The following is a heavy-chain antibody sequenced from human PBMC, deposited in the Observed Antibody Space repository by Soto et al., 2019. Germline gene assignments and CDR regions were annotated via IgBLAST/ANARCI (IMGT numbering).Heavy chain of an antibody. CDR1: GFTFTSYA. CDR2: ISGSGGHT. J-gene: IGHJ4*02. D-gene: IGHD2-2*01. Sequence: GGSLRLSCAASGFTFTSYAMSWVRQAPGKGLEWVSTISGSGGHTYYADSVKGRFTITRDNSNNTLYLRANSLRVDDTALYYCAKGSYFCSTNSCQLRFDYWGQGTLVTVSS. V-gene: IGHV3-23*01. CDR3: AKGSYFCSTNSCQLRFDY.